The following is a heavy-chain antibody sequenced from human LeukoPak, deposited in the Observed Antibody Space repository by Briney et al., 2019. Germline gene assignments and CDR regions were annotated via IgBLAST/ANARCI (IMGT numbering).Heavy chain of an antibody. Sequence: SETLSLTCTVSGGSISSYYWSWIRQPPGKGLEWIGRIYTSGSTNYNPSLKSRVTISVDTSKNQFSLKLSSVTAADTAVYYCARVAASWSLLFDYWGQGTLVTVSS. J-gene: IGHJ4*02. V-gene: IGHV4-4*08. CDR1: GGSISSYY. CDR2: IYTSGST. D-gene: IGHD2-15*01. CDR3: ARVAASWSLLFDY.